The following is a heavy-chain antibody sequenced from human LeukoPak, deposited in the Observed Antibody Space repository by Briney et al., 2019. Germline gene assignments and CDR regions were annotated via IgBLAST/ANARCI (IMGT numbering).Heavy chain of an antibody. Sequence: GRSLRLSCAASGFTFSGYFMHWVRQAPGKGVEYVSAISSNGGRTYYADSVKGRFTISRDTSKNTLYLQMSSLRPEDTAVYYCVKDHCTGGSCYFFDYWGQGPLVTVS. D-gene: IGHD2-15*01. V-gene: IGHV3-64D*06. J-gene: IGHJ4*02. CDR2: ISSNGGRT. CDR3: VKDHCTGGSCYFFDY. CDR1: GFTFSGYF.